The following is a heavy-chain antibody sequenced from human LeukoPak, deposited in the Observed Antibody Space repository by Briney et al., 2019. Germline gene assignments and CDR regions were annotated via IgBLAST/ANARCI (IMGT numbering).Heavy chain of an antibody. D-gene: IGHD2-21*02. CDR1: GFTFSSYS. Sequence: GGSLRLSCAASGFTFSSYSMNWVRQAPGKGLEWVSYISSSSSTIYYADSVKGRFTISRDNAKNSLYLQMNSLRAEDTAVYYCARGDCGGDCYPVDYWGQGTLVTVSS. CDR3: ARGDCGGDCYPVDY. CDR2: ISSSSSTI. J-gene: IGHJ4*02. V-gene: IGHV3-48*04.